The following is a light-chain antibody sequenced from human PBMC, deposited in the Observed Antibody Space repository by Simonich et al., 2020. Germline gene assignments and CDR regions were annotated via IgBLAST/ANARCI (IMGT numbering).Light chain of an antibody. J-gene: IGKJ2*01. Sequence: IQLTQSPSFLSASVGDRVTITSRPTKGFSSYLAWYQQKPGKAPKLLIYSASTLQSGVPSRFSGSGSGTEFTLTISSLQPEDFATYYCQQLNSYPPYTFGQGTKLEIK. CDR2: SAS. V-gene: IGKV1-9*01. CDR1: KGFSSY. CDR3: QQLNSYPPYT.